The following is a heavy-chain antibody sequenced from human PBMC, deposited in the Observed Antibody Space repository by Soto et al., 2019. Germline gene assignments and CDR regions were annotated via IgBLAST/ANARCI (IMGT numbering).Heavy chain of an antibody. V-gene: IGHV1-69*02. CDR1: GGTFSSYT. D-gene: IGHD2-15*01. CDR3: ARTYCSGGSCSGQTSYYYGMDV. CDR2: IIPILGIA. J-gene: IGHJ6*02. Sequence: QVQLVQSGAEVKKPGSSVKVSCKASGGTFSSYTISWVRQAPGQGLEWMGRIIPILGIANYAQKFQGRVKITAYKSTSTAYMELSSLRSEDTAVYYCARTYCSGGSCSGQTSYYYGMDVWGQGTTVTVSS.